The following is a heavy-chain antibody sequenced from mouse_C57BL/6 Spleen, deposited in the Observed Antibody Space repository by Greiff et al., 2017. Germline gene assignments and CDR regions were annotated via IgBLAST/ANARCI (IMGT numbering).Heavy chain of an antibody. CDR2: IWRGGNT. V-gene: IGHV2-5*01. Sequence: QVHVKQSGPGLVQPSQSLSITCTVSGFSLTSYGVHWVRQSPGKGLEWLGVIWRGGNTDYNAAIMSRLGISKDNSKSQVFFIMNRRQADDTAIYYCAQGDTMDYWGQGTSVTVSS. J-gene: IGHJ4*01. CDR3: AQGDTMDY. CDR1: GFSLTSYG.